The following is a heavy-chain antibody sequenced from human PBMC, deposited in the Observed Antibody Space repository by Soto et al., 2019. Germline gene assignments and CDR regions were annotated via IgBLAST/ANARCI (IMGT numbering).Heavy chain of an antibody. V-gene: IGHV1-69*13. CDR3: ARDVVRSTAGDS. J-gene: IGHJ4*02. Sequence: ASVKVSCKASGGTFSTSSFVWVRQGPGQGLEWMGGIIPIFTRTNFAQKFQGRVTFSADESTRTTYMELRSLTSEDTAIYYCARDVVRSTAGDSWGQGALVTVSS. CDR2: IIPIFTRT. D-gene: IGHD2-15*01. CDR1: GGTFSTSS.